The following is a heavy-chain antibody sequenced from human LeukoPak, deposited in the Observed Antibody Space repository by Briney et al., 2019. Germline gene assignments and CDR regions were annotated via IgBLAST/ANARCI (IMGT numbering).Heavy chain of an antibody. CDR3: GRWSNIYYDPDS. CDR2: ISSFSSYI. CDR1: GFTFSSYG. D-gene: IGHD3-22*01. V-gene: IGHV3-21*01. Sequence: GGSLRLSCAASGFTFSSYGMNWVRQAPGKGLEWVSSISSFSSYIYYADSVEGRFTISRDNAKNSLYLQMNSLRAEDTAVYYPGRWSNIYYDPDSWGQGTLVTVSS. J-gene: IGHJ5*02.